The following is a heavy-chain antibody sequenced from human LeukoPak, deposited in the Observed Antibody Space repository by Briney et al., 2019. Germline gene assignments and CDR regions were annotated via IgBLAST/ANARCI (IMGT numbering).Heavy chain of an antibody. D-gene: IGHD3-10*01. CDR2: ISWNSGSI. CDR3: ARVGTMVRGRGMKYNWFDP. Sequence: GGSLRLSCAASGFTFDDYAMHWVRQAPGKGLEWVSGISWNSGSIGYADSVKGRFTISRDNAKNSLYLQMNSLRAEDTALYYCARVGTMVRGRGMKYNWFDPWAREPWSPSPQ. CDR1: GFTFDDYA. J-gene: IGHJ5*02. V-gene: IGHV3-9*01.